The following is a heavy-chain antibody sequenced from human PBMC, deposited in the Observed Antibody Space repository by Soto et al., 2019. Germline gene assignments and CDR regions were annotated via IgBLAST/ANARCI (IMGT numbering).Heavy chain of an antibody. CDR1: GFTFSSYA. D-gene: IGHD3-3*01. J-gene: IGHJ5*02. V-gene: IGHV3-23*01. CDR2: ISGSGGST. Sequence: HPGGSLRLSCAASGFTFSSYAMSWVRQAPGKGLEWVSAISGSGGSTYYADSVKGRFTISRDNSKNTLYLQMNSLRAEDTAVYYCAKGLSYDFLPINWFDPWGRGTLVTVSS. CDR3: AKGLSYDFLPINWFDP.